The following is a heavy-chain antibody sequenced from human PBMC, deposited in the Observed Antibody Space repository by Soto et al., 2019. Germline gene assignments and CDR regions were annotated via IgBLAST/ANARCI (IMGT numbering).Heavy chain of an antibody. V-gene: IGHV3-30-3*01. CDR2: ISYDGSNK. Sequence: PGGSLRLSCAASGFTFSSYAMHWVRQAPGKGLEWVAVISYDGSNKYYADSVKGRFTISRDNSKNTLYLQMNSLRAEDTAVYYCARDLTDSSSPTLDVWGQGTTVTVSS. CDR1: GFTFSSYA. J-gene: IGHJ6*02. D-gene: IGHD6-13*01. CDR3: ARDLTDSSSPTLDV.